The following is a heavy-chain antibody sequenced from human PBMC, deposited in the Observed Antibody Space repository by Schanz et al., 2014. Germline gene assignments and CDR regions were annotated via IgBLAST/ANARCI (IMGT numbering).Heavy chain of an antibody. Sequence: VQLVESGGGVVRPGRSLRLSCAASGFTFNNYGMHWVRQAPGKGLEWVAVIWYDGTDRYYADSVKGRFTISRDNSKNTLYLQMNSLRAEDTAIYYCAKEEMGIGAHELDYWGQGTLVTVSS. CDR3: AKEEMGIGAHELDY. CDR1: GFTFNNYG. D-gene: IGHD3-10*01. V-gene: IGHV3-33*06. J-gene: IGHJ4*02. CDR2: IWYDGTDR.